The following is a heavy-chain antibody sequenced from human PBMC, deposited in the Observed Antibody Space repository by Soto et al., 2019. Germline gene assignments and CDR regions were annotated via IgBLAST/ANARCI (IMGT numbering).Heavy chain of an antibody. CDR2: ISYDGSNK. Sequence: QVQLVESGGGVVQPGRSLRLSCAASGFTFSSYGMHWVRQAPGKGLEWVAVISYDGSNKYYADSVKGRFTISRDNSKNTLYLQMNSLRAEDTAVYYCAKSRVAGTTRYFDYWGQGTLVTASS. D-gene: IGHD6-19*01. J-gene: IGHJ4*02. CDR3: AKSRVAGTTRYFDY. CDR1: GFTFSSYG. V-gene: IGHV3-30*18.